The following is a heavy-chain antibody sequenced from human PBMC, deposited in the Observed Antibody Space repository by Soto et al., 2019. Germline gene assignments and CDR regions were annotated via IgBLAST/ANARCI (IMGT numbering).Heavy chain of an antibody. V-gene: IGHV1-69*13. CDR3: ATGEEQQLVIY. J-gene: IGHJ4*02. CDR1: GGTFSSYA. CDR2: IIPIFGTA. D-gene: IGHD6-13*01. Sequence: GASVKVSFKASGGTFSSYAISWVRQAPGQGLEWMGGIIPIFGTANYAQKFQGRVTITADESTSTAYMELSSLRSEDTAVYYCATGEEQQLVIYWGQGTLVTVSS.